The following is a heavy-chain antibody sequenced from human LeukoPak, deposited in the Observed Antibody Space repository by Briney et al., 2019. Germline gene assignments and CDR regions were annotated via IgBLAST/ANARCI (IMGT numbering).Heavy chain of an antibody. CDR3: AKDVVVGYYDSSGYPYDY. CDR2: ISGSGGST. D-gene: IGHD3-22*01. CDR1: GFTFSSYA. V-gene: IGHV3-23*01. Sequence: GGSLRLSCAASGFTFSSYAMSWVRQAPGKGLEWVSAISGSGGSTYYADSVKGRFTISRDNSKNTPYLQMNSLRAEDTAVYYCAKDVVVGYYDSSGYPYDYWGQGTLVTVSS. J-gene: IGHJ4*02.